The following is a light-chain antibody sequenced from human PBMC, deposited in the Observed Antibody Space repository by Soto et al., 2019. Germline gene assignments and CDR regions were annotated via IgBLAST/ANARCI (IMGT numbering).Light chain of an antibody. CDR1: QSVTSSY. CDR2: GAS. J-gene: IGKJ1*01. CDR3: QQYGTSPWT. V-gene: IGKV3-20*01. Sequence: EIVLTQSPGTLSLSPGERVTRSCRASQSVTSSYLAWYQQKPGQAPRLLIYGASSRATGIPDRFSGSGSGTDFTLTISRLEPEDFAVYYCQQYGTSPWTFGQGTKVDI.